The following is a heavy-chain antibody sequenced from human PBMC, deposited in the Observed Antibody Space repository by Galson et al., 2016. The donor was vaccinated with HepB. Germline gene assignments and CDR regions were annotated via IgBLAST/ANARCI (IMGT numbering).Heavy chain of an antibody. CDR2: ISAYNGNT. D-gene: IGHD1-1*01. CDR1: GYTFTSYG. CDR3: ARDWNDVNLDI. J-gene: IGHJ3*02. V-gene: IGHV1-18*01. Sequence: SVKVSCTASGYTFTSYGISWVRQAPGKGLEWMGWISAYNGNTNYAQKLQGRVTMTTDTSTSTAYMELRSLRSDDTAVYYCARDWNDVNLDIWGQGTMVTVSS.